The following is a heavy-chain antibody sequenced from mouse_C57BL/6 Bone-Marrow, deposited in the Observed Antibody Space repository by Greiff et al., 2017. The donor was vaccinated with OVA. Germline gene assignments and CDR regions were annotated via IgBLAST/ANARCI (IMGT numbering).Heavy chain of an antibody. CDR3: AREGVYYGYDVGFAY. J-gene: IGHJ3*01. Sequence: VKLQQPGAELVRPGSSVKLSCKASGYTFTSYWMHWVKQRPIQGLEWIGNIDPSDSETHYNQKFKDKATLTVDKSSSTAYMQLSSLTSEDSAVYYCAREGVYYGYDVGFAYWGQGTLVTVSA. CDR2: IDPSDSET. CDR1: GYTFTSYW. V-gene: IGHV1-52*01. D-gene: IGHD2-2*01.